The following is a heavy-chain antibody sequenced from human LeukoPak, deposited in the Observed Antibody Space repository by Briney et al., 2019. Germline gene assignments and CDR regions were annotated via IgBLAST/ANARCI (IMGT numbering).Heavy chain of an antibody. D-gene: IGHD1-1*01. CDR3: ARDHNYAFDN. CDR2: IGIDSGNT. V-gene: IGHV3-48*01. CDR1: GFPFIEYS. Sequence: GGSLRLSCTASGFPFIEYSVNWVRQAPGKGLEWISYIGIDSGNTRYADSVRGRFTISADKAKNSLYLQMNSLRVEDTAVYYCARDHNYAFDNWGQGTLVSVAS. J-gene: IGHJ4*02.